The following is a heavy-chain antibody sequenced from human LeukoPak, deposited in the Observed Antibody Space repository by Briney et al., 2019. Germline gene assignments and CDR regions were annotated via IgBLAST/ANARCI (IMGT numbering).Heavy chain of an antibody. CDR1: GGSISSSNW. V-gene: IGHV4-4*02. J-gene: IGHJ4*02. D-gene: IGHD6-13*01. CDR3: ARVFRIAAAGYPFDY. CDR2: IYHSGST. Sequence: PSGTLSLTCAVSGGSISSSNWWSWVRQPPGKGLEWIGEIYHSGSTNYNPSLKSRVTISVDKSKNQFSLKLSSVTAADTAVYYCARVFRIAAAGYPFDYWGQGTLVTVSS.